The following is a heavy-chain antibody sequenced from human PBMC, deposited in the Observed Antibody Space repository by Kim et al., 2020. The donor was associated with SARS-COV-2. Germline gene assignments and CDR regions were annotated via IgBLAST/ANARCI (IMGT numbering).Heavy chain of an antibody. V-gene: IGHV3-23*01. CDR3: AKRLGYMTPNFDD. Sequence: GGSLRLSCAAAGFNFRVYRMSWVRHAPVKGLEWVSANSYSGSDRNSANSVKVRFTISRDNSNHTLYLQMNSLRDEDTAVYYCAKRLGYMTPNFDDWGQGTMVNVFS. D-gene: IGHD5-12*01. CDR2: NSYSGSDR. CDR1: GFNFRVYR. J-gene: IGHJ4*02.